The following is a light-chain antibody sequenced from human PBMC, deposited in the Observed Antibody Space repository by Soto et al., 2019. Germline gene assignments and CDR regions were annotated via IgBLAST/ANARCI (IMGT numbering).Light chain of an antibody. CDR3: QQNYNTPFT. J-gene: IGKJ3*01. CDR2: AAS. V-gene: IGKV1-39*01. CDR1: QSISIY. Sequence: DIQLTQSPSSLPASVGDRVTVTCRASQSISIYLNWYQQKPGKAPKLLIDAASSVQSGVPSRFSGSGSWTDFTLTISNLQPEDFATYYCQQNYNTPFTFVPGTKVNI.